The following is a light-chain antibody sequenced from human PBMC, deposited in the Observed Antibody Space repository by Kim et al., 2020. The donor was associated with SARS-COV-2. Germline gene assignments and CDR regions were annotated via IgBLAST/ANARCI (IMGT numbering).Light chain of an antibody. Sequence: QPVLTQSPSASASLGASVKPTCTLSSGHSSYAIAWHQQQPEKGHRYLMKRNSDGSRSKGDGIPDRFSGSSSGAERNLTNSSLQSEDEADYYCQTWGTGIQVFGGGTQLTVL. CDR3: QTWGTGIQV. J-gene: IGLJ3*02. CDR1: SGHSSYA. V-gene: IGLV4-69*01. CDR2: RNSDGSR.